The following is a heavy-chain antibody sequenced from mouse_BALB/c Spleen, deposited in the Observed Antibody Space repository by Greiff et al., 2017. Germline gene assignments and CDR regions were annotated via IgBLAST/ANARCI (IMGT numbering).Heavy chain of an antibody. D-gene: IGHD6-2*01. CDR3: ARQEGLRDGYYFDY. V-gene: IGHV5-12-2*01. CDR2: ISNGGGST. Sequence: EVNVVESGGGLVQPGGSLKLSCAASGFTFSSYTMSWVRQTPEKRLEWVAYISNGGGSTYYPDTVKGRFTISRDNAKNTLYLQMSSLKSEDTAMYYCARQEGLRDGYYFDYWGQGTTLTVSS. CDR1: GFTFSSYT. J-gene: IGHJ2*01.